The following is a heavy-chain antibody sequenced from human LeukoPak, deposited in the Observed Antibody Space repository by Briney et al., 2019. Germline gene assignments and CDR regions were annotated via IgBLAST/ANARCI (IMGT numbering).Heavy chain of an antibody. CDR1: GFIFDDYA. CDR3: ARAGATVVRYGMDV. Sequence: GGSLRLSCAVSGFIFDDYAMHWVRQAPGKGLEWVSGITWGRDNLAYADSVKGRFTISRDNSKNTLYLQMNSLRAEDTAVYYCARAGATVVRYGMDVWGQGTTVTVSS. V-gene: IGHV3-9*01. D-gene: IGHD4-23*01. CDR2: ITWGRDNL. J-gene: IGHJ6*02.